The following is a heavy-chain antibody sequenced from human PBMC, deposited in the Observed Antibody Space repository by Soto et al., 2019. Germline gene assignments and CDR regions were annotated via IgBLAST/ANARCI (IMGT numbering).Heavy chain of an antibody. CDR1: VGTFSSYA. J-gene: IGHJ4*02. CDR2: IIPIFGTA. V-gene: IGHV1-69*01. D-gene: IGHD2-2*01. CDR3: ASSCYVLGQIDYFDY. Sequence: QVQLVQSGAEVKKPGSSVKVSCKASVGTFSSYAISWVRQAPGQGLEWMGGIIPIFGTANYAQKFQGRVTITADESTSTAYMELSSLRSEETAVYYCASSCYVLGQIDYFDYWCQGTLVTVSS.